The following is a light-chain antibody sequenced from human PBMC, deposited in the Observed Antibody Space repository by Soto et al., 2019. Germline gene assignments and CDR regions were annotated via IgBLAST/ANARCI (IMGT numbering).Light chain of an antibody. V-gene: IGKV3-11*01. J-gene: IGKJ4*01. CDR2: DAS. CDR3: HQRSHWIT. CDR1: QSVSSY. Sequence: EIVLTQSPATLSLSPGERATLSCRASQSVSSYLAWYQQKPGQAPRLLIYDASNSATGIPARFSGSGSGTDFTITSISLEPEDVAVYYRHQRSHWITFGGGTKVEIK.